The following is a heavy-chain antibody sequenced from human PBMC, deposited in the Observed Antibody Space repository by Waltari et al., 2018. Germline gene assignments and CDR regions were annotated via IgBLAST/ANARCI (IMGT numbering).Heavy chain of an antibody. Sequence: QVQLQESGPGLVKPSETLSLTCAVSGYSISSGYYWVWIRQPPGKGLEWIGSVYHSGRTFYNPPLKRRVTISEDTSKNHVSLKLNSVTAADTSVYCCAGHPSSNWPHFDYWGQGTVVTVSS. CDR1: GYSISSGYY. CDR3: AGHPSSNWPHFDY. CDR2: VYHSGRT. V-gene: IGHV4-38-2*01. D-gene: IGHD1-1*01. J-gene: IGHJ4*02.